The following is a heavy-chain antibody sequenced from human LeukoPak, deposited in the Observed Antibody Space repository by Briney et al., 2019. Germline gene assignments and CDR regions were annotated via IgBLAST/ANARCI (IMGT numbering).Heavy chain of an antibody. Sequence: PGGSLRLSCAASGFTFSSYWMHWVRQAPGKGLRWVSRINSDGSRTTYADSVRGRFTISRDNAKSTLYLQMNSLRAEDTAVYYCARVRDDYTYFDCWGQGTLVTVSS. CDR1: GFTFSSYW. CDR2: INSDGSRT. D-gene: IGHD4-11*01. J-gene: IGHJ4*02. CDR3: ARVRDDYTYFDC. V-gene: IGHV3-74*01.